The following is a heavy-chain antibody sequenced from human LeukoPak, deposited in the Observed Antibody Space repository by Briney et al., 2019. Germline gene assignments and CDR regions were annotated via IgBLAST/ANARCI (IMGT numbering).Heavy chain of an antibody. J-gene: IGHJ4*02. CDR1: GFTFSSYW. CDR2: IKQDGSEK. Sequence: PGGSLRLSCAASGFTFSSYWMSGVRQAPGKGLEWVANIKQDGSEKQYVDSVKGRSAISRDNAENSLYLQMNSLKAEDTAVYYCGRFTRSGDSVYWGQGTLVTVSS. V-gene: IGHV3-7*04. CDR3: GRFTRSGDSVY. D-gene: IGHD7-27*01.